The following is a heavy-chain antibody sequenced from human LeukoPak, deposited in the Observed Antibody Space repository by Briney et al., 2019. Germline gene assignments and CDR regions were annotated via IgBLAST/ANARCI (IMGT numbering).Heavy chain of an antibody. CDR2: ISYDGSNK. J-gene: IGHJ4*02. CDR1: GFTFSSYG. D-gene: IGHD5-18*01. Sequence: GGSLRLSCAASGFTFSSYGMHWVRQALGKGLEWVAVISYDGSNKYYADSVKGRFTISRDNSKNTLYLQMNSLRAEDTAVYYCAKTRGYSYGVDYWGQGTLDTVSS. CDR3: AKTRGYSYGVDY. V-gene: IGHV3-30*18.